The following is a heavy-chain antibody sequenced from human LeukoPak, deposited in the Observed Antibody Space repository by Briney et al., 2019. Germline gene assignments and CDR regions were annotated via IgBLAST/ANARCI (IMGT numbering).Heavy chain of an antibody. CDR2: ITTSGGTT. J-gene: IGHJ4*02. Sequence: GGSLRLSCAASGLTFSGYAINWVRQAPGKGLEWVSTITTSGGTTYYADSVKGRFTIFRDNSKNTLYLQMNSLRAEDTAVYYCAKGGENWSPDYWGQGTLVTVSS. V-gene: IGHV3-23*01. CDR1: GLTFSGYA. CDR3: AKGGENWSPDY. D-gene: IGHD1-1*01.